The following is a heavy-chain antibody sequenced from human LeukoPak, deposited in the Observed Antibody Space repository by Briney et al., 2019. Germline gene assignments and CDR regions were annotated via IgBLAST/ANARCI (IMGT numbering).Heavy chain of an antibody. V-gene: IGHV3-7*01. D-gene: IGHD4-11*01. Sequence: GGSLRLSCAASGFTFSSYWMNWVRQAPGKGLEWVANLNQDGSQKNYVDSVKGRFTISRDNARNSLYLQMNSLRAEDTAVYYCAGGHYSPWDHSFDYWGQGTLVTVSS. J-gene: IGHJ4*02. CDR1: GFTFSSYW. CDR2: LNQDGSQK. CDR3: AGGHYSPWDHSFDY.